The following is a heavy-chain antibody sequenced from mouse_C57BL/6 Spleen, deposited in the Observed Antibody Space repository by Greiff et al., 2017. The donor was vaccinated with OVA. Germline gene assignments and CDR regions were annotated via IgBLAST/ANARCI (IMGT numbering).Heavy chain of an antibody. CDR3: ARGLLPQKGFAY. D-gene: IGHD1-1*01. CDR1: GFNIKNSY. Sequence: EVQGVESVAELVRPGASVKLSCTASGFNIKNSYMHWVKQRPEQGLEWIGRIDPANGNTKYAPKFQGKATITADTSSNTTYLQLSSLTSEDTAIYYCARGLLPQKGFAYWGQGTLVTVSA. V-gene: IGHV14-3*01. J-gene: IGHJ3*01. CDR2: IDPANGNT.